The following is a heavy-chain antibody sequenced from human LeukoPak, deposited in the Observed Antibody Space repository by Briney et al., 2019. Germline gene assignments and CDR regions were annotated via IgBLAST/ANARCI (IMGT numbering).Heavy chain of an antibody. CDR3: AGHKVGSSVRPSDYFDY. D-gene: IGHD3-10*01. CDR1: GGSISISTYY. V-gene: IGHV4-39*01. CDR2: INYSGIT. Sequence: PSETLSLTCTVSGGSISISTYYCAWIRQPPGKGMEWIGNINYSGITYSNPSLKSRVTISVDTSKNQFSLKLSSVTAADTAVYYCAGHKVGSSVRPSDYFDYWGQGILVAVSS. J-gene: IGHJ4*02.